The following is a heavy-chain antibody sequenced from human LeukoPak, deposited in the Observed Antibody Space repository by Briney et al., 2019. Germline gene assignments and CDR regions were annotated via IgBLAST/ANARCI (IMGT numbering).Heavy chain of an antibody. J-gene: IGHJ4*02. CDR3: ARDGWNGYNQFDN. D-gene: IGHD5-24*01. Sequence: EASETLSLTCTVSGASISGYYWSWVRQPAGKGLEWIGRIYTSGGTHYNPSLKSRVTVSVDTSKNQFSLRLTSLTAADTAVYYCARDGWNGYNQFDNWGQGTLVTVSS. CDR1: GASISGYY. V-gene: IGHV4-4*07. CDR2: IYTSGGT.